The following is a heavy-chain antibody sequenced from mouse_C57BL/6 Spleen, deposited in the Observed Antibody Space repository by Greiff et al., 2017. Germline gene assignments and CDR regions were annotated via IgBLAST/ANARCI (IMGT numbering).Heavy chain of an antibody. Sequence: QVHVKQPGAELVKPGASVKLSCKASGYTFTSYWMQWVKQRPGQGLEWIGEIDPSDSYTNYNQKFKGKATLTVDTSSSTAYMQLSSLTSEDSAVYYCARPAQATTYYFDYWGQGTTLTVSS. CDR2: IDPSDSYT. CDR1: GYTFTSYW. J-gene: IGHJ2*01. V-gene: IGHV1-50*01. CDR3: ARPAQATTYYFDY. D-gene: IGHD3-2*02.